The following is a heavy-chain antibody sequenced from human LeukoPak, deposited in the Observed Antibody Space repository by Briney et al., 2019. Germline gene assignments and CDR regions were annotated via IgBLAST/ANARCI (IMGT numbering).Heavy chain of an antibody. D-gene: IGHD4-23*01. V-gene: IGHV4-61*02. CDR3: ASSRVSTPPYNFGMDV. Sequence: PSETLSLTCHVSGGPVNSGNFFWTWIRQPAGKGLEWIGRIYSRGTANYNRSLKGRVTISMDTSKNQVSLEVYSAIAADTAVYFCASSRVSTPPYNFGMDVWGQGTTVIVSS. CDR2: IYSRGTA. CDR1: GGPVNSGNFF. J-gene: IGHJ6*02.